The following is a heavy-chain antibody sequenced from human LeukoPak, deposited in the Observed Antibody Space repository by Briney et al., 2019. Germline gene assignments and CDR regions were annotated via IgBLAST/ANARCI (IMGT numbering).Heavy chain of an antibody. CDR1: GGSFSGYY. Sequence: SETLSLTGAVYGGSFSGYYWSWIRQPPGKGLEWIGEINHSGSTNYNPSLKSRVTISVDTSKNQFSLKLSSVTAADTAVYYCARDEPEMDTAMVKVGHNWFDPWGQGTLVTVSS. V-gene: IGHV4-34*01. D-gene: IGHD5-18*01. CDR3: ARDEPEMDTAMVKVGHNWFDP. CDR2: INHSGST. J-gene: IGHJ5*02.